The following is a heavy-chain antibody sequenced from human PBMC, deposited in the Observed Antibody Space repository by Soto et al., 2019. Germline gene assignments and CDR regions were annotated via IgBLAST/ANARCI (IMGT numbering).Heavy chain of an antibody. D-gene: IGHD3-3*01. CDR2: IYPGNSDT. J-gene: IGHJ3*02. V-gene: IGHV5-51*01. CDR3: ARGKYYDFWSGPNAFDI. CDR1: GYSFTSYW. Sequence: RGESLTISCKGSGYSFTSYWIGWVRKMHGKGLEWMGIIYPGNSDTRYSPSFQGQVTISADKSISTAYLQWSSLKASDTAMYYCARGKYYDFWSGPNAFDIWGQGTMVTVSS.